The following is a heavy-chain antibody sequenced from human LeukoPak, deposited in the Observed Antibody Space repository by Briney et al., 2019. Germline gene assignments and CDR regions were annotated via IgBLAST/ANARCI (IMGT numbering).Heavy chain of an antibody. D-gene: IGHD2-15*01. V-gene: IGHV3-30*03. Sequence: GGSLRLSCAASGFTFSSFGMHWVRQAPGKGPEWLALISSDGSNKYYADSVKGRFTISRDNSKNTVDLQMNSLRAEDTAVYYCARDWCGGGSCYYFDHWGQGTLVTVSS. CDR3: ARDWCGGGSCYYFDH. CDR2: ISSDGSNK. J-gene: IGHJ4*02. CDR1: GFTFSSFG.